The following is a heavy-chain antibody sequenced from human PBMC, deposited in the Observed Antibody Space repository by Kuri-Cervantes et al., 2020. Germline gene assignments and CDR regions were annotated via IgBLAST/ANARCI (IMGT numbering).Heavy chain of an antibody. CDR3: AGLGYCSGGSCEGYFDY. J-gene: IGHJ4*02. V-gene: IGHV3-13*01. CDR2: IGTAGDT. Sequence: GGSLRLSCAASGFTFSSYDMHWVRQATGKGLEWVSAIGTAGDTYYPGSVKGRFTISRDNSKNTLYLQMNSLRAEDTAVYYCAGLGYCSGGSCEGYFDYWGQGTLVTVSS. D-gene: IGHD2-15*01. CDR1: GFTFSSYD.